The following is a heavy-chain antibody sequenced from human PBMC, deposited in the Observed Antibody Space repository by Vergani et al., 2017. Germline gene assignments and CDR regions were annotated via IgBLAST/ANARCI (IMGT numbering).Heavy chain of an antibody. D-gene: IGHD1-7*01. Sequence: EVQLVESGGGLVQPGGSLRLSCAASGFTFSSYSMNWVRQAPGKGLEWVSYISSSSSTIYYADSVKGRFAISRDNAKNSLYLQMNNLRVEDTAVYYCARDLLPGTLLLLAYWGQGTLISVSS. J-gene: IGHJ4*02. CDR1: GFTFSSYS. CDR2: ISSSSSTI. CDR3: ARDLLPGTLLLLAY. V-gene: IGHV3-48*04.